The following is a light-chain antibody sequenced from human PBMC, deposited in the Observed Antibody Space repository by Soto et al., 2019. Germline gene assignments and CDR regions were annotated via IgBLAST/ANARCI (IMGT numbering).Light chain of an antibody. Sequence: DILMTQSPSSLSASVGDRVTITCRASQSISSYLHWYQQKPGKTPKLLIYAASSLQSGIPSRFSGSGSETDFTLTISSLQPEDFATYYCQQSFSTPRTFGQGTRLEIK. CDR2: AAS. V-gene: IGKV1-39*01. J-gene: IGKJ5*01. CDR3: QQSFSTPRT. CDR1: QSISSY.